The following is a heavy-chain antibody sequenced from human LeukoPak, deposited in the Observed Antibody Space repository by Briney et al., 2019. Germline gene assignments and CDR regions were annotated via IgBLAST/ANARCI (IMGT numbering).Heavy chain of an antibody. V-gene: IGHV3-7*01. J-gene: IGHJ5*02. D-gene: IGHD3-10*01. CDR1: GFTSTNYW. Sequence: GGSLRLSCAASGFTSTNYWMIWVRQAPGKGLEWAANINEDGSKKYYVGSVEGRFTISRDNAKNSVFLQMNSLRADDTAMYYCASSSYSCSSSWGQGTLVTVSS. CDR3: ASSSYSCSSS. CDR2: INEDGSKK.